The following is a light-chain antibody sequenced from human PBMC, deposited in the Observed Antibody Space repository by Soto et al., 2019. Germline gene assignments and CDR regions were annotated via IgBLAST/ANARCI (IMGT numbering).Light chain of an antibody. Sequence: QSALTQPASGSGSPGQSITISCTGTSNDVGGYNYVSWYQQHPGKAPKLLIYDVTTRPSGVSSRFSGSKSGNTASLTISGLQTEDEAEYYCTSYTSVSTVVFGGGTKLTVL. V-gene: IGLV2-14*01. CDR1: SNDVGGYNY. J-gene: IGLJ3*02. CDR2: DVT. CDR3: TSYTSVSTVV.